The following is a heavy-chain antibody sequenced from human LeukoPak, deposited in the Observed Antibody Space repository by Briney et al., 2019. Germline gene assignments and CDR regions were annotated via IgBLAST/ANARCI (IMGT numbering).Heavy chain of an antibody. Sequence: GASVKVSCKASGYTFTSYYMHWVRQAPGQGLEWMGWINPNSGGTNYAQKFQGRVTMTRDTSISTAYMELSRLRSDDTAVYYCARGIVVVPAGYFDYWGQGTLVTVSS. CDR2: INPNSGGT. D-gene: IGHD2-2*01. V-gene: IGHV1-2*02. CDR1: GYTFTSYY. J-gene: IGHJ4*02. CDR3: ARGIVVVPAGYFDY.